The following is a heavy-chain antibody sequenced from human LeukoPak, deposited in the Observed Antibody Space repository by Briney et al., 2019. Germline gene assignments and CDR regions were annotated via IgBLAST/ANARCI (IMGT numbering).Heavy chain of an antibody. CDR3: ASHLGSSWEDAFDI. Sequence: SETLSLTCSVSGDSISRGSYYWGWIRQPPGKGLEWIGSMFFSGSTYYKPSLTSRVTTSVDTSKNQFSLKLSSVTAADTAVYYCASHLGSSWEDAFDIWGQGTMVTVSS. V-gene: IGHV4-39*01. CDR1: GDSISRGSYY. J-gene: IGHJ3*02. D-gene: IGHD6-13*01. CDR2: MFFSGST.